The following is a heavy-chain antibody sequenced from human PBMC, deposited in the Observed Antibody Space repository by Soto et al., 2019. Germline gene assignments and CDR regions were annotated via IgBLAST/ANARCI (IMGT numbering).Heavy chain of an antibody. V-gene: IGHV4-31*03. CDR2: ISYVGST. J-gene: IGHJ6*02. D-gene: IGHD5-12*01. Sequence: SETLSLTCTVSGGAVTSGGYFWTWIRQHPEKGLEWVGYISYVGSTYYNPSLESRVTISVDTSKNQFSLKLSSVTAADTDVYYCARDYDSSPPGGMDVWGQGTTVTVSS. CDR1: GGAVTSGGYF. CDR3: ARDYDSSPPGGMDV.